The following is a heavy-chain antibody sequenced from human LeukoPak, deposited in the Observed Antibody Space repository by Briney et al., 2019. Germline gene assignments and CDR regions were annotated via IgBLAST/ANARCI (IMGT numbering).Heavy chain of an antibody. Sequence: GGSLRLSCAASGFTFSSYAMSWVRQAPGKGLEWVSAISGSGGSTYYADSVKGRFTISRDNSKNTLYLQMNSLRAEDTAVYYCAKDQYYDFWSGGDYWGQGTLVTVSS. J-gene: IGHJ4*02. D-gene: IGHD3-3*01. CDR1: GFTFSSYA. CDR2: ISGSGGST. CDR3: AKDQYYDFWSGGDY. V-gene: IGHV3-23*01.